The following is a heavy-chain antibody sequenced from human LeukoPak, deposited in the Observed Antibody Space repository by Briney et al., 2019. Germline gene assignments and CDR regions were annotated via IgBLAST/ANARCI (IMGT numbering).Heavy chain of an antibody. CDR1: EYTFTSCN. CDR2: MNPNSGNT. D-gene: IGHD6-19*01. J-gene: IGHJ4*02. Sequence: RASVKVSCKASEYTFTSCNINWVRQATGQGLEWMGWMNPNSGNTGYGQSFQGRITMTRDISIGTAYMELSNLTSEDTAIYYCTRGSSGRRDNWGQGTLVTVSA. V-gene: IGHV1-8*01. CDR3: TRGSSGRRDN.